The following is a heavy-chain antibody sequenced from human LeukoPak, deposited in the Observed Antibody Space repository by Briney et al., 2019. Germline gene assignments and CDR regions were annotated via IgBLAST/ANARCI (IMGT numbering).Heavy chain of an antibody. Sequence: GGSLRLSCAGSGFSFSTYSMNWVRQAPGKGPEWASGITGSGANTYYADSVKGRFTISRDNSKNTLYLQMNSLRAEDTAVYYCAKFAGRTNYYYGMDVWGQGTTVTVSS. CDR3: AKFAGRTNYYYGMDV. V-gene: IGHV3-23*01. J-gene: IGHJ6*02. D-gene: IGHD1-1*01. CDR1: GFSFSTYS. CDR2: ITGSGANT.